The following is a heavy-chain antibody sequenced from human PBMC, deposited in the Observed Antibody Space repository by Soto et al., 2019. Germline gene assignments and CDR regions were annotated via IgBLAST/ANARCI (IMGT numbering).Heavy chain of an antibody. Sequence: PGGSLRLSCSASGFTFSNYAMNWVRQAPGKGLEWVSRISGSGGDTYYADSVKGRFTISRDNSKNTLLLQMNSLRADDTAKYYCAKDSPVVAATFDFWGQGTLVTVSS. CDR1: GFTFSNYA. CDR2: ISGSGGDT. D-gene: IGHD2-15*01. V-gene: IGHV3-23*01. CDR3: AKDSPVVAATFDF. J-gene: IGHJ4*02.